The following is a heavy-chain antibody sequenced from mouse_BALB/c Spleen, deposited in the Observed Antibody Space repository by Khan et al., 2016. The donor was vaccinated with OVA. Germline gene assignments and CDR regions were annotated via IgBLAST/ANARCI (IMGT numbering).Heavy chain of an antibody. CDR1: GFTFSNYW. CDR2: IRLKSNDYAT. J-gene: IGHJ4*01. V-gene: IGHV6-6*02. Sequence: EVKLEESGGGLVQPGGSMKLSCGASGFTFSNYWMNWVRQSPEKGLEWVAEIRLKSNDYATHCAESVKGRFTISRDDSKSSVYLQMNNLRAEDTGIYYCTRERYYAMDYWGQGTSLTVSS. CDR3: TRERYYAMDY.